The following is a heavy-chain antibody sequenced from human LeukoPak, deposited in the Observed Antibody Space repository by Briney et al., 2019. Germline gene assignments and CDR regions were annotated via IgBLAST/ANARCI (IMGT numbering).Heavy chain of an antibody. J-gene: IGHJ6*04. CDR1: GFTFRSYA. CDR3: AELGITMIGGV. CDR2: ISSSGSTI. Sequence: GGSLRLSCAVSGFTFRSYAMNWVRQAPRKGLEWVSYISSSGSTIYYADSVKGRFTISRDNAKNSLYLQMNSLRAEDTAVYYCAELGITMIGGVWGKGTTVTISS. D-gene: IGHD3-10*02. V-gene: IGHV3-48*03.